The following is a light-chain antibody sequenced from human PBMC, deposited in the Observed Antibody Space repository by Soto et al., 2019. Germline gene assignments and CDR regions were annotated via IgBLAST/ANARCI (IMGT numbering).Light chain of an antibody. V-gene: IGKV3-20*01. J-gene: IGKJ2*01. CDR1: QSVTSSY. Sequence: EIVLTQSPGTLSLSPGERATISCRASQSVTSSYLAWYQQKPGQAPRLLIYGASSRATGIPDRFSGSGSGTDFTLTISRLEPEDFAVYYCQQYGSSHSYSFGQGTKLEIK. CDR2: GAS. CDR3: QQYGSSHSYS.